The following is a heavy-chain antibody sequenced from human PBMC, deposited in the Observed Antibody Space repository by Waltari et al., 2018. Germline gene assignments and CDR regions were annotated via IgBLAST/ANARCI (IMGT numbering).Heavy chain of an antibody. Sequence: EVQLVESGGGLVKPGGSLRLSCAASGFTFSSYRMNWVRHAPGKGLEWFSSIISSSSYIYYADSVKGRFTISRDNAKNSLYLQMNSLRAEDTAVYYCATDLVSRFGELNRWGQGTLVTVSS. CDR1: GFTFSSYR. CDR2: IISSSSYI. V-gene: IGHV3-21*01. D-gene: IGHD3-10*01. J-gene: IGHJ4*02. CDR3: ATDLVSRFGELNR.